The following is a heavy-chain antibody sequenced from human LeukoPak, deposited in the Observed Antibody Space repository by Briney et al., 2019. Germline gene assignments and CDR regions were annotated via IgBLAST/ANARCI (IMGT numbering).Heavy chain of an antibody. J-gene: IGHJ3*02. CDR1: GGSISSYY. Sequence: SETLSLTCTVSGGSISSYYWSWIRQPPGKGLEWIGYIYYSGSTNYNPSLKSRVTISVDTSKNQFSLKLRSVTAADTAVYYCARDYYDSSGYYDDAFDIWGQGTMVTVSS. V-gene: IGHV4-59*12. CDR3: ARDYYDSSGYYDDAFDI. CDR2: IYYSGST. D-gene: IGHD3-22*01.